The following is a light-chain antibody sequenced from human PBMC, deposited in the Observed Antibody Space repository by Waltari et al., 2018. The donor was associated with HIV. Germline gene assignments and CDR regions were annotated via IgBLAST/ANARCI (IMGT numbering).Light chain of an antibody. J-gene: IGKJ1*01. CDR1: QRVTSSS. V-gene: IGKV3-20*01. CDR3: QQYGSSPRT. Sequence: EIVLTQSPGTLSLSPGERATLPCRASQRVTSSSLAWYQQKPGQAPRLRIYGASSRATGIPDRFSGSGSGTDFTLTISRLEPEDFAVYYCQQYGSSPRTFGQGTKVEIK. CDR2: GAS.